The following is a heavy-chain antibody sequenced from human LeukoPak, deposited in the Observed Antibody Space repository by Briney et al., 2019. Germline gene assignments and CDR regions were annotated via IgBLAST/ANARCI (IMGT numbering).Heavy chain of an antibody. J-gene: IGHJ4*02. CDR3: ARAVLDHYYDSRGYLGTLDY. Sequence: ASVKVSCKASGYAFTNHGITWVRQAPGQGLEWMGWISAYNTNTNYAQKLQGRVTMTTDTSTSTAYMELRSLRSDDTAVYYSARAVLDHYYDSRGYLGTLDYWGQGTLVTVSS. CDR2: ISAYNTNT. CDR1: GYAFTNHG. V-gene: IGHV1-18*01. D-gene: IGHD3-22*01.